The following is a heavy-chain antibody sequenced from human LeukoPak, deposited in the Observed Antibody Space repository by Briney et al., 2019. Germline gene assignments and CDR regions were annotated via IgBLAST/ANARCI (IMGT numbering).Heavy chain of an antibody. CDR2: INPSGGST. J-gene: IGHJ3*02. D-gene: IGHD3-10*01. Sequence: GASVKVSCKASGYTFTSYYMHWVRQAPGQGLEWMGIINPSGGSTSYAQKLQGRVTMTTDTSTSTAYMELRSLRSDDTAVNYCARDRATMVRGVADAFDIWGQGTMVTVSS. CDR3: ARDRATMVRGVADAFDI. CDR1: GYTFTSYY. V-gene: IGHV1-46*01.